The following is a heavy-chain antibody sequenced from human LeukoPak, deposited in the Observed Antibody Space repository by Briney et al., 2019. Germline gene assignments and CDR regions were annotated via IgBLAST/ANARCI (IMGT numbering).Heavy chain of an antibody. CDR1: GYTFTGYY. V-gene: IGHV1-2*02. D-gene: IGHD3-9*01. Sequence: ASVKVSCKASGYTFTGYYMHWVRQAPGQGLEWMGWINPNSGGTNYAQKFQGRATMTRDTSISTAYMELSRLRSDDTAVYYCARGRYYDILTGLRWFDPWGQGTLVTVSS. CDR2: INPNSGGT. J-gene: IGHJ5*02. CDR3: ARGRYYDILTGLRWFDP.